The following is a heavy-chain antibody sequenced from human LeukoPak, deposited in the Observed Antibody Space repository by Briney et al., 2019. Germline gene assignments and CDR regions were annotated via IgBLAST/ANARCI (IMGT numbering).Heavy chain of an antibody. V-gene: IGHV1-46*03. Sequence: GSSVKVSCKASGGTFSSYAISWVRQAPGQGLEWMGIINPSDGSTSYAQKFQGRVTMTRDTSTTTVYMELSSLRSEDTAVYYCSRDYMAAAGNWFDPWGQGTLVTVSS. CDR3: SRDYMAAAGNWFDP. D-gene: IGHD6-13*01. CDR2: INPSDGST. J-gene: IGHJ5*02. CDR1: GGTFSSYA.